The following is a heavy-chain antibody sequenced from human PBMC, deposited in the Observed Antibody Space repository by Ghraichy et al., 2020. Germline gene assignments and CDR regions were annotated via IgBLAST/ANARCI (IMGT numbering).Heavy chain of an antibody. J-gene: IGHJ6*02. D-gene: IGHD4-11*01. CDR2: ISYDGTNE. CDR3: AKDHNVYSIISYYYYGMDT. Sequence: GGSLRLSCAASGFTFNTYGMHWVRQAPDKGLQWMAVISYDGTNEYYAESVKGRFTVSRDNSKNTLYLQMNSLRPEDTGVYYCAKDHNVYSIISYYYYGMDTWGHGTTVTVPS. V-gene: IGHV3-30*18. CDR1: GFTFNTYG.